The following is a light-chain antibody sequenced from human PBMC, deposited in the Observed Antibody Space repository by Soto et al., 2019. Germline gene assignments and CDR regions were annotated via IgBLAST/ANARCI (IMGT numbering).Light chain of an antibody. CDR3: ASWDDSLNGPV. Sequence: QSVRTQPPSASGTPGQRVVISCSGSRSDIGTNYVYCYQQVPGTAPKLLIYSNDQRPSGVPDRYSASKSGTSASLAISGLRSEDESDYYCASWDDSLNGPVFGTGTKVTVL. CDR2: SND. J-gene: IGLJ1*01. CDR1: RSDIGTNY. V-gene: IGLV1-47*02.